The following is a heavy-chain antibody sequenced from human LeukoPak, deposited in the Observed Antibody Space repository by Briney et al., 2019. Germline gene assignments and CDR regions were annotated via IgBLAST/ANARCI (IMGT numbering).Heavy chain of an antibody. CDR1: GGSISNYY. CDR3: ARVRPGFYGSMGYYYYMDV. Sequence: TPSETLSLTCTVSGGSISNYYWSWIRQPPGKGLEWIGFIFYSGSTNYKSSLKSRVTISIDTSKKQFSLNLSSVTAADTAVYYCARVRPGFYGSMGYYYYMDVWGKGTTVTISS. CDR2: IFYSGST. D-gene: IGHD3-10*01. J-gene: IGHJ6*03. V-gene: IGHV4-59*01.